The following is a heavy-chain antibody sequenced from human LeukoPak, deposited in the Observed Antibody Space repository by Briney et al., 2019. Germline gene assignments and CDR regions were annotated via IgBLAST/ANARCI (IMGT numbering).Heavy chain of an antibody. J-gene: IGHJ6*03. CDR1: GGSISSYY. CDR3: ARLSSGHYYYYYMDV. CDR2: IYTSGST. D-gene: IGHD3-22*01. Sequence: TSETLSLTCTVSGGSISSYYWSWIRQPAGKGLEWIGRIYTSGSTNYNPSLKSRVTMSVDTSKNQFSLKLSSVTAADTAVYYCARLSSGHYYYYYMDVWGKGTPVTVSS. V-gene: IGHV4-4*07.